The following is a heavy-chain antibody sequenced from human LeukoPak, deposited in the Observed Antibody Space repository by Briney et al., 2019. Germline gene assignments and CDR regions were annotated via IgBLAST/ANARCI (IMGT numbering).Heavy chain of an antibody. J-gene: IGHJ4*02. Sequence: GGSLRLSCAASGFTFSSYAMSWVRQAPGKGLEWVSAISGSGGSTYYADSVKGRFTIPRDDSKNTLYLQVNSLRAEDTAVYYCAKAGSIRFDYWGQGTLVTVSS. D-gene: IGHD1-26*01. V-gene: IGHV3-23*01. CDR1: GFTFSSYA. CDR2: ISGSGGST. CDR3: AKAGSIRFDY.